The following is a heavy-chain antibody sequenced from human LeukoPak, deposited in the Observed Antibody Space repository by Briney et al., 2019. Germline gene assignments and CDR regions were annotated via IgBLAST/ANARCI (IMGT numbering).Heavy chain of an antibody. Sequence: GASVKVSCKASGGTFSSYAISWVRQAPGQGLEWMGGIIPIFGTANYAQKFQGRVTITADKSTSTAYMELSSLRSEDTAVYYCAREPTQLEHNWFDPWGQGTLVTVSS. CDR2: IIPIFGTA. V-gene: IGHV1-69*06. J-gene: IGHJ5*02. D-gene: IGHD1-1*01. CDR1: GGTFSSYA. CDR3: AREPTQLEHNWFDP.